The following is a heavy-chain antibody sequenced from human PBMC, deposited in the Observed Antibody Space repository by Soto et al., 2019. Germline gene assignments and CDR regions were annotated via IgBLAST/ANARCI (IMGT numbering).Heavy chain of an antibody. D-gene: IGHD2-21*01. Sequence: QLQLQESGPGLVKPSETLSLTCTVSGGSISSSAYSCCWIRQPPGEGLEWIGCMYSGGSRFSNPSLMSRVAMSVDTSKTQFSLKLSSVTAADTGVYYCARRFGGDSFDYWGQGTLVSVSS. CDR3: ARRFGGDSFDY. V-gene: IGHV4-39*01. J-gene: IGHJ4*02. CDR1: GGSISSSAYS. CDR2: MYSGGSR.